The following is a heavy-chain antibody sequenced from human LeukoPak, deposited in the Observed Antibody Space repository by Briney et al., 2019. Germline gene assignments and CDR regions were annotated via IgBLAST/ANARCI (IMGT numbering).Heavy chain of an antibody. CDR1: GFTFSSYW. CDR3: ASSTRSGYYYGWFDP. J-gene: IGHJ5*02. V-gene: IGHV3-7*01. Sequence: SGGSLRLSCAASGFTFSSYWMSWVRQAPGKGLEWVANIKQDGSEKYYVDSVKGRFTISRDNAKNSLYLQMNSLRAEDTAVYYCASSTRSGYYYGWFDPWGQGTLVTVSS. D-gene: IGHD3-22*01. CDR2: IKQDGSEK.